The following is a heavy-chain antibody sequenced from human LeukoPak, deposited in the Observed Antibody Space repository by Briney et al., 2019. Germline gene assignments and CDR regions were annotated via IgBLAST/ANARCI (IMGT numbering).Heavy chain of an antibody. CDR2: IKQDGSEK. Sequence: PGGSLRLSCAASGFTFRSYWISWVRQAPGKGLEWVANIKQDGSEKYYVDSVKGRFTISRDNAKNSLYLQMSSLRAEDTAVYYCARRGYCDNSGHPYYYYMDVWGKGTTVTVSS. D-gene: IGHD3-22*01. CDR3: ARRGYCDNSGHPYYYYMDV. CDR1: GFTFRSYW. J-gene: IGHJ6*03. V-gene: IGHV3-7*01.